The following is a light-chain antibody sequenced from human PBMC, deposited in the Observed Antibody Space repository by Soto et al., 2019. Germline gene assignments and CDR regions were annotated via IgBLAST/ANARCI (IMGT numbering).Light chain of an antibody. Sequence: EIVLTQSPGTLSLSPGERATLSCRASQSVYSNYLAWYQRKPGQAPRLLIYAASRRATGIPDRFSGSGSGTDFVYTISSLEPEDSAVYYCQQYCRSPRVLLTFGPRPKVDIK. CDR3: QQYCRSPRVLLT. J-gene: IGKJ3*01. CDR2: AAS. V-gene: IGKV3-20*01. CDR1: QSVYSNY.